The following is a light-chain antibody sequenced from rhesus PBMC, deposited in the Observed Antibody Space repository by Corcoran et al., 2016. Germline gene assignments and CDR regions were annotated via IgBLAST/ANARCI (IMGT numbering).Light chain of an antibody. CDR3: QQYYSSPYS. CDR1: QSLLYSSNNKNY. J-gene: IGKJ2*01. CDR2: WAS. V-gene: IGKV4-1*01. Sequence: DIVMTQSPDSLAVSLGERVTINCKSSQSLLYSSNNKNYLAWYQQKPGQAPKLLIYWASTREFGVPNRVSGSGSGTDFTLTISGLQAEDVAVYYCQQYYSSPYSFGQGTKVDIK.